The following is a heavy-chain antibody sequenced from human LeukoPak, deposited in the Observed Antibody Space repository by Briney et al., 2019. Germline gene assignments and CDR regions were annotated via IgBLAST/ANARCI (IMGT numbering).Heavy chain of an antibody. CDR2: ISYDGSNK. J-gene: IGHJ5*02. D-gene: IGHD3-22*01. CDR1: GFTFSSYG. CDR3: AKEFDPYYYDSSDL. Sequence: GGSLRLSCAASGFTFSSYGMHWVRQAPGKGLEWVAVISYDGSNKYYADSVKGRFTISRDNSKNTLYLQMNSLRAEDTAVYYCAKEFDPYYYDSSDLWGQGTPVTVSS. V-gene: IGHV3-30*18.